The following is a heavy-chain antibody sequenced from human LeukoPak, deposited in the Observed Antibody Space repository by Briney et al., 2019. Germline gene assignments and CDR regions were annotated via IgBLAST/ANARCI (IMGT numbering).Heavy chain of an antibody. CDR1: GGSFSGYY. D-gene: IGHD7-27*01. Sequence: SETLSLTCAVYGGSFSGYYWTWIRQSPGKGLEWIGEINHSGSTDYNPSLRSRVTISVDTSKNQFSLKLSSVTAADTAVYYCARRGWGSEDYWGQGTLVTVSS. CDR2: INHSGST. J-gene: IGHJ4*02. V-gene: IGHV4-34*01. CDR3: ARRGWGSEDY.